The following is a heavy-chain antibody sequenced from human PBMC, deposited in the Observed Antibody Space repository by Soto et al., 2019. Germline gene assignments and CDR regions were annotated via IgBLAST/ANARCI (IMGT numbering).Heavy chain of an antibody. Sequence: GASVKVSCKASGYTFTGNYMHWVRQAPGQGLEWMALINPTTGDTKYAQKFQGRVAMSVDTSRNQFSLKLTSVTAADTAVYFCARLVYDTRLNYMYFDFWGPGTLVTVSS. J-gene: IGHJ4*02. CDR3: ARLVYDTRLNYMYFDF. D-gene: IGHD3-10*01. CDR2: INPTTGDT. V-gene: IGHV1-2*02. CDR1: GYTFTGNY.